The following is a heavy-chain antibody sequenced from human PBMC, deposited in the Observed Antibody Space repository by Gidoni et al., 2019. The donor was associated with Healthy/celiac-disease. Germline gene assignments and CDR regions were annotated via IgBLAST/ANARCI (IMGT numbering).Heavy chain of an antibody. CDR3: AKGPRVFGGGDPIDP. V-gene: IGHV3-30*18. CDR2: ISYDGGNK. Sequence: QVQLVASGGGVVQPGRSLRRSWSASGFTFSSYGMHGVRPAPGKGREWVEVISYDGGNKYYADSVKGRFTISRDNSKNTLYLQMNILGAEDTAVYYCAKGPRVFGGGDPIDPWGQGTLVTVSS. CDR1: GFTFSSYG. D-gene: IGHD3-10*01. J-gene: IGHJ5*02.